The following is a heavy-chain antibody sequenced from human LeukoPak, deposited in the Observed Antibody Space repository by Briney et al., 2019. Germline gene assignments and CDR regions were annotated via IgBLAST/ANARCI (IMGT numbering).Heavy chain of an antibody. V-gene: IGHV3-23*01. Sequence: GGSLRLSCAASGFTFSSYAISWVRQAPGKGLEWVSAISGSGGSTYYADSVKGRFTISRDNAKNSLYLQMNSLRDEDTAVYYCARWFSTGRGFFDYWGQGILVTVSS. CDR3: ARWFSTGRGFFDY. J-gene: IGHJ4*02. CDR2: ISGSGGST. D-gene: IGHD6-19*01. CDR1: GFTFSSYA.